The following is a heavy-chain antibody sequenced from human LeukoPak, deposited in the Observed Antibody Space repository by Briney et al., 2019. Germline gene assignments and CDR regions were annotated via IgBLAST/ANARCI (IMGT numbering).Heavy chain of an antibody. D-gene: IGHD6-13*01. CDR2: IYYSGRT. Sequence: PSETLSLTCSVSGGSISSYYWNWIRQPPGKGLEWIGYIYYSGRTSYNPSLKSRVTLSVDTSKNQFSLKLSSVTAADTAVYYCARRVDSLAPFDYWGQGTLVTVSS. CDR3: ARRVDSLAPFDY. J-gene: IGHJ4*02. V-gene: IGHV4-59*12. CDR1: GGSISSYY.